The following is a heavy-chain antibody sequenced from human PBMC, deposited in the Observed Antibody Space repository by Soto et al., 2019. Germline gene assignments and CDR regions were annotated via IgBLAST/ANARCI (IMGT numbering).Heavy chain of an antibody. J-gene: IGHJ4*02. V-gene: IGHV1-46*03. CDR1: GYTFTSYY. CDR3: SRGYPPRDQLGNLPGAF. D-gene: IGHD1-1*01. CDR2: INPSGGST. Sequence: QVQLVQSGAEVMQPGASVKVSCKASGYTFTSYYIQWVRQAPGQGLEWMGIINPSGGSTNYAQKFQGRVTMTRDTSTSTVYMELSSLRPEDTAIYYCSRGYPPRDQLGNLPGAFWGQETLVTVSS.